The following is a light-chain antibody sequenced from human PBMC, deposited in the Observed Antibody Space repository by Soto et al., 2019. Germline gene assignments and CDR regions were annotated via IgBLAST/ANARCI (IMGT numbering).Light chain of an antibody. CDR1: QSVSSNY. V-gene: IGKV3-20*01. CDR2: ATS. Sequence: EIVLTQSPGTLSLSPGERASLSCRASQSVSSNYLAWYQQKPGQAPRLLIYATSGRATGIPARFSGSGSGTDFTLTISRLEPEDFAVFYCQQYGSSPFTFGPGTKVDIK. J-gene: IGKJ3*01. CDR3: QQYGSSPFT.